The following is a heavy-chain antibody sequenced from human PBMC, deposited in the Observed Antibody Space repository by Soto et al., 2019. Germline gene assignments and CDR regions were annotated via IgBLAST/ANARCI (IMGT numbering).Heavy chain of an antibody. J-gene: IGHJ5*02. CDR1: GGSFSGYY. CDR3: ARGDRGRESDP. Sequence: QVQLQQWGAGLLKPSETLSLTCAVYGGSFSGYYWTWIRQPPGKGLEWIGEINHSGSTNYNPSRKSRVTISVDTSKKQFSLKLSSVTAADTAVYYCARGDRGRESDPWGQGTLVTVSS. V-gene: IGHV4-34*01. CDR2: INHSGST.